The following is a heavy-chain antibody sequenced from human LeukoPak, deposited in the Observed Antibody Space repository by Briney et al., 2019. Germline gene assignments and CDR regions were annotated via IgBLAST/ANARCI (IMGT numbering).Heavy chain of an antibody. V-gene: IGHV4-59*01. D-gene: IGHD2-8*02. CDR1: GGSISSYY. CDR2: IYYSGST. Sequence: PSETLSLTCTVSGGSISSYYWSWIRQPPGKGLEWIGYIYYSGSTNYSPSLKSRVTISVDTSKNQFSLKLSSVTAADTAVYYCARKGLTGGLDYWGQGTLVTVS. CDR3: ARKGLTGGLDY. J-gene: IGHJ4*02.